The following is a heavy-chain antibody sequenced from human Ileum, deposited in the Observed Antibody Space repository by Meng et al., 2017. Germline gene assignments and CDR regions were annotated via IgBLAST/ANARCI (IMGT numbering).Heavy chain of an antibody. CDR2: IYWDDDK. D-gene: IGHD3-10*01. V-gene: IGHV2-5*02. Sequence: SGPTLAKPTQTLTLTCTFSGFSLSTSGVGVGWIRQPPGKALEWLALIYWDDDKRYSPSLKSRLTITKDTSKNQVVLTMTNMDPVDTATYYCAHSPFNYYGSGSFNWFDPWGQGPLVTFSS. CDR1: GFSLSTSGVG. CDR3: AHSPFNYYGSGSFNWFDP. J-gene: IGHJ5*02.